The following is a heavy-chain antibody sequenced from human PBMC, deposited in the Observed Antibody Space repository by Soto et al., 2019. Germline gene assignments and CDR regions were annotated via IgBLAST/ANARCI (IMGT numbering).Heavy chain of an antibody. V-gene: IGHV1-69*02. D-gene: IGHD2-21*02. J-gene: IGHJ6*02. Sequence: QVQLVQSGAEVKKPGSSVRLSCTASGGTFSSYTLSWVRQAPGQGLEWMGRIIPILTITDYAQKFRGRLTITADKSSSTADMELSGLRSEDTAVYYCARRRYCGADCYKYYYFGMDVWGQGTTVTVSS. CDR2: IIPILTIT. CDR1: GGTFSSYT. CDR3: ARRRYCGADCYKYYYFGMDV.